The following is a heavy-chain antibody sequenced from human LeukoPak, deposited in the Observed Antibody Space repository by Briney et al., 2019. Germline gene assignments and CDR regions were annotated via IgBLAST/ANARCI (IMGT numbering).Heavy chain of an antibody. CDR2: ISGSGGST. Sequence: PGGSLRLSCAASGFTFSSYAMSRVRQAPGKGLEWVSAISGSGGSTYYADSVKGRFAISRDNSKNTLYLQMNSLRAEDTAVYYCGRLHPTDNWFDPWGQGTLVTVSS. V-gene: IGHV3-23*01. CDR3: GRLHPTDNWFDP. CDR1: GFTFSSYA. D-gene: IGHD4-11*01. J-gene: IGHJ5*02.